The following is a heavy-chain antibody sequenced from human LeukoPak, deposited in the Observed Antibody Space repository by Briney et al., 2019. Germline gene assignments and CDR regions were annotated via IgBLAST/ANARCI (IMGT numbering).Heavy chain of an antibody. CDR3: AKDLAWFGESLYGMDV. CDR2: IKQDGSEK. J-gene: IGHJ6*02. Sequence: GGSLRLSCAASGFTFSSYWMSWVRQAPGKGLEWVANIKQDGSEKYYVDSVKGRFTISRDNSKNTLYLQMNSLRAEDTAVYYCAKDLAWFGESLYGMDVWGQGTTVTVSS. D-gene: IGHD3-10*01. V-gene: IGHV3-7*01. CDR1: GFTFSSYW.